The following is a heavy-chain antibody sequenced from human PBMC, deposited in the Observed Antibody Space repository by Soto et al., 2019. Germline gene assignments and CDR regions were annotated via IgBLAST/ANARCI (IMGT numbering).Heavy chain of an antibody. J-gene: IGHJ4*02. Sequence: QVQLVQSGAEVKKPGASVKVSCKASGYTFTSYAIHWVRQAPGQRLEWMGWINAGNGKTKYSQKFQDRVTITRDTSASTAYMELSSLRSEDTAVYYCARDLGGGPDYWGQGTLVTVSS. D-gene: IGHD2-15*01. CDR3: ARDLGGGPDY. V-gene: IGHV1-3*01. CDR1: GYTFTSYA. CDR2: INAGNGKT.